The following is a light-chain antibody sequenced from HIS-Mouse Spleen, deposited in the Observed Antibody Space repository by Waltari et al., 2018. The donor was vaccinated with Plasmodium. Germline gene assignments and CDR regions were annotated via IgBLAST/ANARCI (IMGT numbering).Light chain of an antibody. J-gene: IGLJ1*01. CDR1: KLGDKY. CDR2: QDS. V-gene: IGLV3-1*01. Sequence: SYELTQPPSVSVSPGQTASITCSGDKLGDKYACWYQQKPGQYPVLVIYQDSNRPSGNPERVSGANSGNTAALTISGTQSMDEADYYCQAWDSSTDYVFGTGTKVTVL. CDR3: QAWDSSTDYV.